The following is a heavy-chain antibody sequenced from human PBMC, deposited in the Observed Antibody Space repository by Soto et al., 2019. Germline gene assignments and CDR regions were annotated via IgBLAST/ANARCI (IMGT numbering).Heavy chain of an antibody. Sequence: GGSLRLSCAASGFTFSSYGMHWVRQAPGKGLEWVAVISYDGSNKYYADSVKGRFTISRDNSKNTLYLQMNSLRAEDTAVNKWAKDRGEGGGYNIIEDYYFDYWGQGPLVTVSS. D-gene: IGHD5-12*01. CDR1: GFTFSSYG. CDR3: AKDRGEGGGYNIIEDYYFDY. J-gene: IGHJ4*02. V-gene: IGHV3-30*18. CDR2: ISYDGSNK.